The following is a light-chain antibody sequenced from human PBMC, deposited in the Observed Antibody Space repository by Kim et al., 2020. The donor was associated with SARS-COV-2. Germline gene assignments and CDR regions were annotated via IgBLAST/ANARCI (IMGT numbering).Light chain of an antibody. J-gene: IGKJ1*01. V-gene: IGKV3-15*01. CDR1: QSVSSN. CDR3: QQYNNWWT. Sequence: ETVMTQSPATLSVSPGERATLSCRASQSVSSNLAWYQWKPGQAPRLLIYDTSTRATGIPARFSGSGSGTEFTLTISSLQSEDFAIYYCQQYNNWWTFGQGTKVEIK. CDR2: DTS.